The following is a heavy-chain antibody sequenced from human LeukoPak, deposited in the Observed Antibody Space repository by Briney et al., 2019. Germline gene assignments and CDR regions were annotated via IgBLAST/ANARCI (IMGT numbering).Heavy chain of an antibody. CDR1: GYTFTSYG. CDR2: ISAYNGNT. J-gene: IGHJ4*02. V-gene: IGHV1-18*01. Sequence: ASVKVSCKASGYTFTSYGISWVRQAPGQGLEWMGWISAYNGNTNYAQKLQGRVTMTTDTSTSTAYMELRSLRSDDTAVYYCAREVPGYDYVWGSYRHKAFDYWGQGTLVTVSS. D-gene: IGHD3-16*02. CDR3: AREVPGYDYVWGSYRHKAFDY.